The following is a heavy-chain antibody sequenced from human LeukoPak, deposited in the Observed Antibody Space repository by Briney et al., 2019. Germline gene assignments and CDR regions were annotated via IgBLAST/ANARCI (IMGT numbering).Heavy chain of an antibody. V-gene: IGHV4-4*07. Sequence: PSETLSLTCTVSAGSISSYYRSWIRQPAGKGLEWVGRIYTSGSTNYNPSLKSRVTISVDKSKNQFSLKLSSVTAADTAVYYCARGLVGTTGEQNWFDPWGQGTLVTVSS. CDR2: IYTSGST. CDR3: ARGLVGTTGEQNWFDP. CDR1: AGSISSYY. J-gene: IGHJ5*02. D-gene: IGHD1-26*01.